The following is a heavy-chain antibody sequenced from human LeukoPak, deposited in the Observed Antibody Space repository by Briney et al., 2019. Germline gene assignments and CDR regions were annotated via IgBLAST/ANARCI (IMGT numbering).Heavy chain of an antibody. Sequence: SETLSLTCAVSGGSISSSTYYWGWIRQPPGKGLEWIGCIYETGSTYYKPSLKSRVTLSVDTSKNQFSLKLTSVTAADTAVYYCARHSGSGYYSYFYTMGVWGQGATVAVSS. CDR1: GGSISSSTYY. CDR2: IYETGST. J-gene: IGHJ6*02. D-gene: IGHD2-15*01. CDR3: ARHSGSGYYSYFYTMGV. V-gene: IGHV4-39*01.